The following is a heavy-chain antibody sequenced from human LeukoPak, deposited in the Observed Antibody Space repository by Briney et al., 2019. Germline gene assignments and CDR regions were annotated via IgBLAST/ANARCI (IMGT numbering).Heavy chain of an antibody. CDR2: ISGSGGST. CDR1: GFTFSSYA. V-gene: IGHV3-23*01. CDR3: AKALGGSFDY. D-gene: IGHD3-16*01. J-gene: IGHJ4*02. Sequence: PGGSLRLSCAASGFTFSSYAMSWVRQAPGKGLEWVSAISGSGGSTCYADSVKGRFTISRDDSRNTVYLEMKSLRVEDTAVYYCAKALGGSFDYWGQGTLVTVSS.